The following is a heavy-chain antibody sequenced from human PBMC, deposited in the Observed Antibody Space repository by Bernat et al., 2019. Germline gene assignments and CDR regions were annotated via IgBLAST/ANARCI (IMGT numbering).Heavy chain of an antibody. CDR3: ARGGGDHYYYGMDV. D-gene: IGHD3-16*01. CDR1: GFTVSNY. J-gene: IGHJ6*02. CDR2: IYSAGST. Sequence: EVHLVETGGGLIQPGGSLRLSCAASGFTVSNYMTWVRQGSGKGLEWVSVIYSAGSTYYADSVKGRFTSSRDISKNSLNLQMNSLRAEDTAVYFWARGGGDHYYYGMDVWGQGTTVTVSS. V-gene: IGHV3-53*02.